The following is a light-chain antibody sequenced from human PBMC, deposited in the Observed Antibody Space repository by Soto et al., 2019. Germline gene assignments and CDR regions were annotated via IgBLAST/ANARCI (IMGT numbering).Light chain of an antibody. CDR3: QKYNSAPLT. CDR1: QGIGVY. J-gene: IGKJ4*01. Sequence: DIQMTQSPSSLSASLGDRVTITCRASQGIGVYLAWFQQKPGNAPKLLIYAASTFQSGVPSRFSGSGSGTDFTLTVSSLQPEDVATYYCQKYNSAPLTFGGGTRVEIK. CDR2: AAS. V-gene: IGKV1-27*01.